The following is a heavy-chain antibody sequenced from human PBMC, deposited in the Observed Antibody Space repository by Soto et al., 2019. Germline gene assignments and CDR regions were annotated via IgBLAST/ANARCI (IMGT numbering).Heavy chain of an antibody. CDR1: GYTFTGYY. CDR2: INPNSGGT. J-gene: IGHJ6*02. Sequence: ASVKVSCKASGYTFTGYYMHWVRQAPGQGLEWMGWINPNSGGTNYAQKFQGRVTMTRDTSISTAYMELSRLRSDDTAVYYCARAATMVRGVIIATYYYSMDVWGQGTTVTVSS. V-gene: IGHV1-2*02. D-gene: IGHD3-10*01. CDR3: ARAATMVRGVIIATYYYSMDV.